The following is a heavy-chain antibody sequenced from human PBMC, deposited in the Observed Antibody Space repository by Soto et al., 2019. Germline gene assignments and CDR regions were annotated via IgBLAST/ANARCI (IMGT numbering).Heavy chain of an antibody. J-gene: IGHJ1*01. CDR1: GFTFSSYP. V-gene: IGHV3-64D*06. Sequence: PGGSPRLPCSASGFTFSSYPMHWVRQAPGKGLEYVSAISSNVGITYCADSVKGRFTISRGNSKNTLYLKMSSLRAEDTAVYYFVKAPGGAARLTLGYYQDWGQR. CDR2: ISSNVGIT. CDR3: VKAPGGAARLTLGYYQD. D-gene: IGHD6-6*01.